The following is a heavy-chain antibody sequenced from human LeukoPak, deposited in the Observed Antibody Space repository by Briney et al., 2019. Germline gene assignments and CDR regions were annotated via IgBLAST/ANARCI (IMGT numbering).Heavy chain of an antibody. CDR2: IKHDGSEK. Sequence: PGGSLRLSCAASGLTFSSYWVSWVRQAPGKGLEWVANIKHDGSEKYYVDSVKGRFTISRDNGKNSLYLQMNSLRAEDTAMYYCARGPDRFDPWGQGTLVTVSS. V-gene: IGHV3-7*01. CDR1: GLTFSSYW. J-gene: IGHJ5*02. CDR3: ARGPDRFDP.